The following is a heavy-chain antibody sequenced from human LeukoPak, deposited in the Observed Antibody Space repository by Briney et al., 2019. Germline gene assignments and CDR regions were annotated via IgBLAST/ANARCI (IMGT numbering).Heavy chain of an antibody. CDR2: ISGSGGST. V-gene: IGHV3-23*01. CDR3: AKVEDYYGSGAYGMDV. Sequence: GVSLRLSCAASGFTFSSYAMSWVRQAPGKGLEWVSAISGSGGSTYYADSVKGRFTISRDNSKNTLYLQMNSLRAEDTAVYYCAKVEDYYGSGAYGMDVWGQGTTVTVSS. D-gene: IGHD3-10*01. J-gene: IGHJ6*02. CDR1: GFTFSSYA.